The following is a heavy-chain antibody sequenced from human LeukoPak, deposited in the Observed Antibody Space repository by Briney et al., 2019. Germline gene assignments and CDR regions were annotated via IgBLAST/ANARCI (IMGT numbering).Heavy chain of an antibody. CDR2: ISGSGDNT. CDR1: GFTLSSYA. D-gene: IGHD2-2*01. J-gene: IGHJ5*02. Sequence: GGSPRLSCAASGFTLSSYAMSWVRQAPGKGLQWVSAISGSGDNTEYADSVKGRFTISRDNSKNTLYLQMSSLRAEDTAVYYCAKCSTTCYGNWFDPWGQGTLVTVSS. V-gene: IGHV3-23*01. CDR3: AKCSTTCYGNWFDP.